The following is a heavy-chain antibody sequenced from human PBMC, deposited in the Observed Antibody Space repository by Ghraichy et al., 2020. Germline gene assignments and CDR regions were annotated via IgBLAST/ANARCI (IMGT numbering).Heavy chain of an antibody. Sequence: ASVRVSYKASGYTSSNYAINWVRQAPGQGLEWMGWISGFNANTNYAQKFQGRLTMTTDTSTNTAYMELRSLTSDDTAIYYCAGCIYYDFWNGFSDLPDYWGQGALVTVSS. J-gene: IGHJ4*02. D-gene: IGHD3/OR15-3a*01. V-gene: IGHV1-18*01. CDR3: AGCIYYDFWNGFSDLPDY. CDR2: ISGFNANT. CDR1: GYTSSNYA.